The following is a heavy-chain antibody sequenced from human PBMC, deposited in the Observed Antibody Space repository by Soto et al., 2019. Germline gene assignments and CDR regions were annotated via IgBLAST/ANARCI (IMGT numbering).Heavy chain of an antibody. V-gene: IGHV1-2*04. CDR1: GYTFTGYY. CDR2: INPNSGGT. J-gene: IGHJ4*02. Sequence: ASVKVSCKASGYTFTGYYMPCVRQALGQGLEWMGWINPNSGGTNYAQKFQGWVTMTRDTSISTAYMELSRLRSDDTAVYYCAKPYSRSYNLDYWGQGTLVTVSS. CDR3: AKPYSRSYNLDY. D-gene: IGHD6-6*01.